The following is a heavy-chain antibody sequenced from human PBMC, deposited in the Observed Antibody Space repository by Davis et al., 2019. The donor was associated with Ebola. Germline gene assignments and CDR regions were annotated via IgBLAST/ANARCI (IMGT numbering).Heavy chain of an antibody. J-gene: IGHJ6*04. Sequence: GESLKISCAASGFTFSSYSMNWVRQAPGKGLEWVSSISSSSSYIYYADSVKGRFTISRDNSKNTLYLQMNSLRAEDTAVYYCAKMEQWLVAGYYGMDVWGKGTTVTVSS. CDR2: ISSSSSYI. D-gene: IGHD6-19*01. V-gene: IGHV3-21*04. CDR3: AKMEQWLVAGYYGMDV. CDR1: GFTFSSYS.